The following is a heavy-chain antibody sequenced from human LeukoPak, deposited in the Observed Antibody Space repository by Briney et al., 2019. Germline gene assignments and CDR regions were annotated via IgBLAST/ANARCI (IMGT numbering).Heavy chain of an antibody. V-gene: IGHV3-53*01. CDR3: ARLHYDVLTGPFDY. Sequence: PGGSLRLSCAASGFTVSSNYMSWVRQAPGKGLEWVSVIYSGGATFYADSVKGRFTISRESSKNTLWLQMNSLRVEDTAVYYCARLHYDVLTGPFDYWGQGTLVTVSS. D-gene: IGHD3-9*01. CDR2: IYSGGAT. CDR1: GFTVSSNY. J-gene: IGHJ4*02.